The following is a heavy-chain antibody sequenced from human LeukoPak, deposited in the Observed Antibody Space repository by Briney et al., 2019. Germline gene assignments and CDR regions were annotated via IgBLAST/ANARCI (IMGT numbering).Heavy chain of an antibody. J-gene: IGHJ4*02. CDR3: ARGFDYDSSGYYFDY. Sequence: SETLSLTCTVSGCSLSSYYMSWVPQPPGEGLEWIWRIYASGSTNYNPPLKSRVTMSVDTSKNQFSLKLSSVTAADTAVYYCARGFDYDSSGYYFDYWGQGTLVTVSS. V-gene: IGHV4-4*07. CDR1: GCSLSSYY. D-gene: IGHD3-22*01. CDR2: IYASGST.